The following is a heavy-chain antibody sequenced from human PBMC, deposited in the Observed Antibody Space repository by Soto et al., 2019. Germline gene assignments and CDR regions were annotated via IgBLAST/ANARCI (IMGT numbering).Heavy chain of an antibody. CDR1: GVSIGSHF. CDR2: IYHTVNT. Sequence: SETLSLTCSVSGVSIGSHFWSWIRLAPGKGPELVGYIYHTVNTNHNPALKSRVTISMDTSENQLSLQLSSVTAADRAVYYCARLQYTGVTALDIWGQGTMVTVSS. J-gene: IGHJ3*02. CDR3: ARLQYTGVTALDI. D-gene: IGHD2-2*02. V-gene: IGHV4-59*11.